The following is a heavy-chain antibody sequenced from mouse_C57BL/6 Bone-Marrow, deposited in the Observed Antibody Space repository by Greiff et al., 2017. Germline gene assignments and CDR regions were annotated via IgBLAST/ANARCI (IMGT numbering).Heavy chain of an antibody. V-gene: IGHV6-3*01. J-gene: IGHJ3*01. CDR3: TKLRRGAWLAY. CDR1: GFTFSNYW. Sequence: DVQLQESGGGLVQPGGSMKLSCVASGFTFSNYWMNWVRQSPEKGLEWVAQIRLKSDNYATHYAESVKGRFTISRDDSKSSVYLQMNNLRADDTGIYYCTKLRRGAWLAYWGQGTLVTVSA. D-gene: IGHD2-4*01. CDR2: IRLKSDNYAT.